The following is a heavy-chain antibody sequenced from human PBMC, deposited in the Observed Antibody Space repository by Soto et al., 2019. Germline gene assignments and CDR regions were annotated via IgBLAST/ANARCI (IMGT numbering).Heavy chain of an antibody. CDR3: ARRVLGYCSSTSCPPSYYYYYTDV. D-gene: IGHD2-2*01. CDR1: GGSISSYY. V-gene: IGHV4-59*08. Sequence: SETLSLTCTVSGGSISSYYWSWIRQPPGKGLEWIGYIYYSGSTNYNPSLKSRVTISVDTSKNQFSLKLSSVTAADTAVYYCARRVLGYCSSTSCPPSYYYYYTDVWGKGTTVTVSS. CDR2: IYYSGST. J-gene: IGHJ6*03.